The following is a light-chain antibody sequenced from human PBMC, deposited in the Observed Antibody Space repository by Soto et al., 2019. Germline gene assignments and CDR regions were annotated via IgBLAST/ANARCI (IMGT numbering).Light chain of an antibody. CDR1: SCSVSTNYY. CDR2: RTN. V-gene: IGLV8-61*01. CDR3: VLYMGSVPV. Sequence: QTVVTQEPSFSVSPGGTVTLTCDLSSCSVSTNYYASWYQQTPGQAPRTLIYRTNTRSSGVPDRFSSSILGTKAAITITGAQADDESDYYSVLYMGSVPVFGGGTKLTVL. J-gene: IGLJ2*01.